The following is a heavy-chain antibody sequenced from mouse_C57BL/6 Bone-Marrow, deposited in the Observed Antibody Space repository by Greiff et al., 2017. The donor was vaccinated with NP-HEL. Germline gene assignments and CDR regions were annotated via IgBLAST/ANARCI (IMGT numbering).Heavy chain of an antibody. D-gene: IGHD4-1*02. V-gene: IGHV1-72*01. Sequence: QVQLKQPGAELVKPGASVKLSCKASGYTFTSYWMHWVKQRPGRGLEWIGRIDPNSGGTKYNEKFKSKATLTVDKPSSPAYLQLSSLTSEDSAVYCYSILNWDDWYFDVWGTGTTVTVSS. CDR3: SILNWDDWYFDV. J-gene: IGHJ1*03. CDR1: GYTFTSYW. CDR2: IDPNSGGT.